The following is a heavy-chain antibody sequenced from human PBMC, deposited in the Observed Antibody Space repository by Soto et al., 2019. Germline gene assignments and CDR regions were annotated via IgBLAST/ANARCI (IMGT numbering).Heavy chain of an antibody. Sequence: SETLSLTCTVSGGSISSGGYYWTWIRQHPGKGLEWIGYNYYSGITYYNPSLKSRVTISVDRSKNQFSLKLSSVTAADTAVYYCAKNWNWGSLVHWGQGTLVTVS. CDR3: AKNWNWGSLVH. D-gene: IGHD7-27*01. CDR1: GGSISSGGYY. J-gene: IGHJ4*02. V-gene: IGHV4-31*03. CDR2: NYYSGIT.